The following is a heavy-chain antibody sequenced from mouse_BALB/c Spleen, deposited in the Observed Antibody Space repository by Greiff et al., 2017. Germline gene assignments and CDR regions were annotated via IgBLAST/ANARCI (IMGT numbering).Heavy chain of an antibody. CDR2: ISYSGST. J-gene: IGHJ3*01. D-gene: IGHD2-4*01. Sequence: EVKLMESGPSLVKPSQTLSLTCSVTGDSFTSCYWNWIRKFPGNKLEYMGYISYSGSTYYNPSLKSRISITRDTSKSQYYLQLNSVTTEDTATYYCARRDYGGFWFAYWGQGTLVTVSA. CDR1: GDSFTSCY. V-gene: IGHV3-8*02. CDR3: ARRDYGGFWFAY.